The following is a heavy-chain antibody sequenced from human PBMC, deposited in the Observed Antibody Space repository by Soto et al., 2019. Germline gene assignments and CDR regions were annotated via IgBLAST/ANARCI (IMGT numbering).Heavy chain of an antibody. CDR1: GYSFNSYY. CDR2: INPSGAST. D-gene: IGHD3-10*01. CDR3: ASDYNAYQRQHVFDI. Sequence: QVQLVQSGAEVKKPGASVKVACKASGYSFNSYYMHWVRQAPGQGPEWMGVINPSGASTSYPQKFQGRVTMTRDTSTSTVYMELSSLRSEDTALYYCASDYNAYQRQHVFDIWGQRTLVTVSS. J-gene: IGHJ3*02. V-gene: IGHV1-46*02.